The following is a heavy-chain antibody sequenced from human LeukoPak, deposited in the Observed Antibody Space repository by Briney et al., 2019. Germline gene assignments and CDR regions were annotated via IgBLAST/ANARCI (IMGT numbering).Heavy chain of an antibody. CDR1: GYTFTSYG. V-gene: IGHV1-18*01. D-gene: IGHD2-21*02. Sequence: ASVKVSCKAFGYTFTSYGISWVRQDPGQGLEWMGWISAYNGNTNYAQKLQGRVTMTTDTSTSTAYMELRSLRSDDTAVYYCARDRPRMTSDYYYGMDVWGQGTTVIVSS. CDR3: ARDRPRMTSDYYYGMDV. J-gene: IGHJ6*02. CDR2: ISAYNGNT.